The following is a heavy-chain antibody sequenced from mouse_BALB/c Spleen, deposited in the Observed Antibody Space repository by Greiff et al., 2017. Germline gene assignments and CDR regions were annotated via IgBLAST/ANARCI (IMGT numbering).Heavy chain of an antibody. CDR3: ARRVGLYAMDY. CDR2: IDPANGNT. J-gene: IGHJ4*01. Sequence: EVQLQQSGAELVKPGASVKLSCTASGFNIKDTYMHWVKQRPEQGLEWIGRIDPANGNTNYDPKFQGKATITADTSSSTAYMQLSSLTSEDSAVYYCARRVGLYAMDYWGQGTSVTVSS. D-gene: IGHD1-1*02. CDR1: GFNIKDTY. V-gene: IGHV14-3*02.